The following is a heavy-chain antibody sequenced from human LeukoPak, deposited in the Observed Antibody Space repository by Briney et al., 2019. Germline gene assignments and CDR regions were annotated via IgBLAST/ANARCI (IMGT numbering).Heavy chain of an antibody. J-gene: IGHJ4*02. CDR3: ARDDYRGDYVYY. CDR1: GFTFSHYG. Sequence: GGSLRLSCAASGFTFSHYGMHWVRQAPGKGLEWVAFTRYDESLKYYAGSVRGRFTISRDNAKNSLYLQMNSLRAEDTAVYYCARDDYRGDYVYYWGQGTLVTVSS. V-gene: IGHV3-30*02. D-gene: IGHD4-17*01. CDR2: TRYDESLK.